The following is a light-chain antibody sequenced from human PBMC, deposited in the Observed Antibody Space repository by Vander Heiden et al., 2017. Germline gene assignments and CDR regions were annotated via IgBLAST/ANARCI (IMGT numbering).Light chain of an antibody. J-gene: IGLJ2*01. CDR2: DNR. CDR1: SIGSKS. V-gene: IGLV3-21*02. Sequence: SYVLTQPPSVSVAPGQTATITCGGNSIGSKSVQWSQQRPGQAPVLVVDDNRDRPSGIPERISGSNSGNTATLTISRVEAGDEADYYCQVWDSISDVGVFGGGTKLTVL. CDR3: QVWDSISDVGV.